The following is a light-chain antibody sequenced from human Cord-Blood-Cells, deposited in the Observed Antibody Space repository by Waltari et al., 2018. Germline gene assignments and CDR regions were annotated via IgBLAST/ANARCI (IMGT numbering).Light chain of an antibody. Sequence: EIVLTQSPGTLSLSAGERATFSCRASQSVSSGYLAWYQQKLCQAPRLLIYGASSRATGIPDRFSGSGSGTDFTLTISRLEPEDFAVYYCQQYGSSPLTFGGGTKVEIK. CDR1: QSVSSGY. J-gene: IGKJ4*01. CDR2: GAS. V-gene: IGKV3-20*01. CDR3: QQYGSSPLT.